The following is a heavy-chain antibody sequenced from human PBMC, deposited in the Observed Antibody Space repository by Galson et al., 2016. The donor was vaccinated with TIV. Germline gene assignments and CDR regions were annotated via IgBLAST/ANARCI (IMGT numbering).Heavy chain of an antibody. V-gene: IGHV3-9*01. Sequence: LRLSCAVSGFIFDDYGIHWVRQPPGKGLEWVSGINWNSANIVYADSVKGRFTISRDKAKNSLYLQMNSLTTEDTAFYFCARASMGSDTNPIDYWGQGILVTVPS. CDR3: ARASMGSDTNPIDY. CDR2: INWNSANI. CDR1: GFIFDDYG. D-gene: IGHD3-10*01. J-gene: IGHJ4*02.